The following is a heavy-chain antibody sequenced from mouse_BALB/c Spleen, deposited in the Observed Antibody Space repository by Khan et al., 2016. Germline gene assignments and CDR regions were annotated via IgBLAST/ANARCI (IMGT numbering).Heavy chain of an antibody. CDR3: ARGAMVTTGWYFDV. V-gene: IGHV9-1*02. J-gene: IGHJ1*01. CDR1: GYTFTNSG. Sequence: QIQLVQSGPELKKPGETVKISCKASGYTFTNSGMNWVKQAPGKGLKWVGWINTYTGEPTYADDFKGRFAFSLETSASTAYLQINNLKNEDMTTYFGARGAMVTTGWYFDVGGAGTTVTVSS. D-gene: IGHD2-2*01. CDR2: INTYTGEP.